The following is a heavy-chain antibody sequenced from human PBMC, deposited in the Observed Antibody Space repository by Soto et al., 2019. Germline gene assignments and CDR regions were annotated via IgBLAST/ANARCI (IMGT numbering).Heavy chain of an antibody. D-gene: IGHD3-16*01. CDR3: MRGGGDY. CDR1: GFTFSNNW. Sequence: EVQLVESGGGLVQPGGSLRLSCAASGFTFSNNWLNWVRQAPGKGLEWVADINRDGSATHYVDSVKGRFTISRDNTKDSLYLQMNNLRVEDTAVYYCMRGGGDYWGQGTLVTVSS. J-gene: IGHJ4*02. V-gene: IGHV3-7*01. CDR2: INRDGSAT.